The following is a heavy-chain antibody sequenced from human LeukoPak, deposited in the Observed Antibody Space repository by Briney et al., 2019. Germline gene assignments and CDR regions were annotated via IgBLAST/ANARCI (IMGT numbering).Heavy chain of an antibody. CDR1: GYTFTGYY. CDR2: INPNSGDT. Sequence: GASVKVSCKASGYTFTGYYMNWVRQAPGQGLEWMGWINPNSGDTHYLQKFQGRVTVTRDTSISTAYMELSRLRSDDTAVYYCARDLANVNFDCWGQGTPVTVSS. J-gene: IGHJ4*02. CDR3: ARDLANVNFDC. V-gene: IGHV1-2*02.